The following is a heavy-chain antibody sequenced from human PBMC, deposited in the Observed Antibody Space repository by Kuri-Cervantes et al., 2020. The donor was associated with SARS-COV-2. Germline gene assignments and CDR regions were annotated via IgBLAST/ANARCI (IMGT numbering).Heavy chain of an antibody. CDR3: ARGRANIAVAALPYYYGMDV. CDR1: GGSFSGYY. V-gene: IGHV4-34*01. D-gene: IGHD6-19*01. CDR2: INHSGDT. Sequence: SETLSLTCEVYGGSFSGYYWSWIRQPPGKGLEWIGDINHSGDTNYNPSLKSRVTVSVDTSKNQFSLKLSSVTAADTAVYYCARGRANIAVAALPYYYGMDVWGQGTTVTVSS. J-gene: IGHJ6*02.